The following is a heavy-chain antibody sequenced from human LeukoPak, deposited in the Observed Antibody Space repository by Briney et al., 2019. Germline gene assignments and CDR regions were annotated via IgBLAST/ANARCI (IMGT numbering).Heavy chain of an antibody. CDR1: GGTFSSYA. J-gene: IGHJ5*02. CDR2: IIPILGIA. Sequence: GASVKVSCKASGGTFSSYAISWVRQAPGQGLEWMGRIIPILGIANYAQKFQGRVTITADKSTSTAYMELSSLRSEDTAVYYCGRDRRTEGATTSQGSFDPWGQGTLVTVSS. V-gene: IGHV1-69*04. CDR3: GRDRRTEGATTSQGSFDP. D-gene: IGHD1-26*01.